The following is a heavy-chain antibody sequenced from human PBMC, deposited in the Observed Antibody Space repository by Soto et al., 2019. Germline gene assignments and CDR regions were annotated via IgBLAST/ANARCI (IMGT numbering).Heavy chain of an antibody. V-gene: IGHV4-31*03. CDR2: VSPSGNT. J-gene: IGHJ6*02. CDR3: ARDRGSYGMDV. Sequence: TLSLTCTVSGDSISGFYYWSWIRQHPGKGLEWIGYVSPSGNTYYNPSLNSRVSISIDTSKNHFSLEVSSVTAADTAVYYCARDRGSYGMDVWGQGTTVTVSS. CDR1: GDSISGFYY.